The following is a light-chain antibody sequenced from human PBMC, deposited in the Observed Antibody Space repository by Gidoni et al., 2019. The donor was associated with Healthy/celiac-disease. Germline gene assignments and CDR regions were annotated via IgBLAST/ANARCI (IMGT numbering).Light chain of an antibody. Sequence: DIQMTQSPSSLSASVGDRVTITCPASQSISSYLNWYQQKPRKAPKLLIYAASSLQSGVPSRFSVSGSGTDFTLTISSLQPEDFATYDCQQSDSTPFTFGPGTKGDIK. CDR3: QQSDSTPFT. CDR2: AAS. J-gene: IGKJ3*01. V-gene: IGKV1-39*01. CDR1: QSISSY.